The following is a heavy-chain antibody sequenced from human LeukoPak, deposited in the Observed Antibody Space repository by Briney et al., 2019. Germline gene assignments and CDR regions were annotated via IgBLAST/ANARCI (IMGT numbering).Heavy chain of an antibody. J-gene: IGHJ3*02. D-gene: IGHD3-16*02. Sequence: GGSLRLSCAASGFTFSSYEMHWVRQATGKGLEWVSAIGAAGDTYYPGSVKGRFTISRENAKNSLYLQMNSLRSGDTAVYYCARVRNYDYVWGSYRYSAFDIWGQGTLVTVSS. CDR2: IGAAGDT. CDR3: ARVRNYDYVWGSYRYSAFDI. V-gene: IGHV3-13*01. CDR1: GFTFSSYE.